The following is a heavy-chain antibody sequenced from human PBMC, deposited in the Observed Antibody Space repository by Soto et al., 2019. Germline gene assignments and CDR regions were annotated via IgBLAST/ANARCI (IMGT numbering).Heavy chain of an antibody. D-gene: IGHD6-13*01. V-gene: IGHV3-48*03. CDR2: ISVRGNII. Sequence: EVQLVESGGDLVQPGGSLRLSCAASGFTFNTYEFNWVRQAPGKGLEWISYISVRGNIIKYADSVKGRFTISRDNAENALHLQMTNLRVDDTGIFLWVRDTMRASAAASLDFWGQGTQVIVSS. J-gene: IGHJ4*02. CDR1: GFTFNTYE. CDR3: VRDTMRASAAASLDF.